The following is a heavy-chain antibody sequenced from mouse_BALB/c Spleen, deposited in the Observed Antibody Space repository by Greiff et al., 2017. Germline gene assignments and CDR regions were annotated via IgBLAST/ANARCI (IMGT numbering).Heavy chain of an antibody. CDR1: GYTFTSYW. CDR2: IYPGSGST. CDR3: AYGNLAWFAY. V-gene: IGHV1S22*01. Sequence: LQQPGSELVRPGASVKLSCKASGYTFTSYWMHWVKQRHGQGLEWIGNIYPGSGSTNYDEKFKSKGTLTVDTSSSTAYMHLSSLTSEDSAVYYCAYGNLAWFAYWGQGTLVTVSA. D-gene: IGHD2-1*01. J-gene: IGHJ3*01.